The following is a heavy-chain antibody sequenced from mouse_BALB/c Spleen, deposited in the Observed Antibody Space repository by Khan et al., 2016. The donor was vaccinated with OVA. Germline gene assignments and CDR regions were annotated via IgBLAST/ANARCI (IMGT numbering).Heavy chain of an antibody. CDR1: GYSITSDYA. CDR3: ARRYYYGHWYFDV. CDR2: ISYSGSA. D-gene: IGHD1-1*01. V-gene: IGHV3-2*02. J-gene: IGHJ1*01. Sequence: EVQLQESGPGLVKPSQSLSLTCTVTGYSITSDYAWNWIRQFPGNKLEWMGYISYSGSANYNPSLKRRTSITRDTSENQFFLQLNSTTTEDSATYYCARRYYYGHWYFDVWGPGTTVTVSS.